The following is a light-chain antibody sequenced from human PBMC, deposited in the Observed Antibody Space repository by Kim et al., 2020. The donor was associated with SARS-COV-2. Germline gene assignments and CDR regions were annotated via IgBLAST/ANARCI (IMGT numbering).Light chain of an antibody. CDR3: QQTDNPPHT. CDR2: AAS. J-gene: IGKJ1*01. Sequence: DIQMTQSPSSLSASVGERVTISCRASQYISKYLNWYQQLPGKAPKLLISAASTLQSGVPSRFSGGGSGTDYTLTITNLQPEDFATYYCQQTDNPPHTFGQGTKVKIK. V-gene: IGKV1-39*01. CDR1: QYISKY.